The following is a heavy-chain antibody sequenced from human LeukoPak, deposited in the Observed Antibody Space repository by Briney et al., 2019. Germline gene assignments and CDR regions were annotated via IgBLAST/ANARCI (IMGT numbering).Heavy chain of an antibody. CDR2: ISAYNGHT. Sequence: ASVKVSCKASGYTFTSYGISWVRQAPGQGLEWMGWISAYNGHTNYTQKLQGRVTMTTDTSTSTAYMELRSLRSDDTAVYFCVRDGHRLYDYYYYYMDVWGKGTTVTVSS. CDR3: VRDGHRLYDYYYYYMDV. D-gene: IGHD2-2*02. J-gene: IGHJ6*03. V-gene: IGHV1-18*01. CDR1: GYTFTSYG.